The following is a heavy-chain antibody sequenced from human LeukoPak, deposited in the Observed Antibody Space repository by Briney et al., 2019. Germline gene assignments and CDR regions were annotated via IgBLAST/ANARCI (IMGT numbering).Heavy chain of an antibody. J-gene: IGHJ4*02. CDR2: ITGSGDTT. CDR1: GFIFRNYA. D-gene: IGHD3-9*01. CDR3: AKWGDFDVLTGYYVSDF. Sequence: GASLRLSCAASGFIFRNYAMSWVRQAPGKGLEWVSAITGSGDTTYYADSVKGRFTISRDNSKNTLYVEMNTLRAEDTAVYYCAKWGDFDVLTGYYVSDFWGQGTLVTVSS. V-gene: IGHV3-23*01.